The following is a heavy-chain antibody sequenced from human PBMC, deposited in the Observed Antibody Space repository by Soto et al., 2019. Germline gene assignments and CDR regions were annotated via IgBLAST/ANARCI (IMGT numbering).Heavy chain of an antibody. V-gene: IGHV4-4*07. CDR1: GGSITDYS. CDR3: ARDQGVVVTADNWFDP. CDR2: IFSSGST. Sequence: SETLSLTCTVSGGSITDYSWVWIRQPAGKGLEWIGRIFSSGSTNYNPSLKGRITMSLDTSKNRFSLKLNSATATDTAVYFCARDQGVVVTADNWFDPWGQGILVTVSS. D-gene: IGHD2-21*02. J-gene: IGHJ5*02.